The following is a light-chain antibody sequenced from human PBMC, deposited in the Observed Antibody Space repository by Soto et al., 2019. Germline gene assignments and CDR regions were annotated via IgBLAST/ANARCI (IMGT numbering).Light chain of an antibody. CDR1: QSVSNY. J-gene: IGKJ5*01. CDR3: QQANSFPFT. Sequence: DIQMTQSPSSLSASVGDRVTITCRASQSVSNYLNWYQQRPGKAPKLLISAASSLQSGVPSRFSGSGSGTDFTLTISSLQPEDFATYYCQQANSFPFTFGQGTRLEIK. V-gene: IGKV1-39*01. CDR2: AAS.